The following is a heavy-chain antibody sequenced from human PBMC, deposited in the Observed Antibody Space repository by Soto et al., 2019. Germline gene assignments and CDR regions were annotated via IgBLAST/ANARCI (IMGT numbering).Heavy chain of an antibody. CDR3: AKVSSSWHAGFFDL. D-gene: IGHD6-13*01. V-gene: IGHV3-21*01. CDR1: GFTFSSYS. Sequence: PGGSLRLSCAASGFTFSSYSMNWVRQAPGKGLEWVSSISSSSSYIYYADSVKGRFTISRDNAKNSLYLQMNSLRAEDTAVYYCAKVSSSWHAGFFDLWGQGTVVTVSS. J-gene: IGHJ4*02. CDR2: ISSSSSYI.